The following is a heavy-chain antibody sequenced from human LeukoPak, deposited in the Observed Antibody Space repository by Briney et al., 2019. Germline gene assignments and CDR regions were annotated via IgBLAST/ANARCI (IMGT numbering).Heavy chain of an antibody. V-gene: IGHV4-39*07. D-gene: IGHD2-8*01. J-gene: IGHJ4*02. CDR2: IYYSGTT. CDR1: GGSISSSSYY. CDR3: ARVAIVLMVYAVDY. Sequence: SETLSLTCTVSGGSISSSSYYWGWIRQPPGKGLEWIGSIYYSGTTYYNPSLKSRVTISVDTSKNQFSLKLSSVTAADTAVYYCARVAIVLMVYAVDYWGQGTLVTVSS.